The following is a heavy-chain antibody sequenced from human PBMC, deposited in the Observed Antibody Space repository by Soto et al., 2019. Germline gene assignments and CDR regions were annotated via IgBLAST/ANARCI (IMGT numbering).Heavy chain of an antibody. V-gene: IGHV4-39*07. Sequence: PSETLSLTCTVSGGSISSSSYYWGWIRQPPGKGLEWIGSIYYSGSTYYNPSLKSRVTISVDTSKNQFSLKLSSVTAADTAVYYCAREQVDYYYGMDVWGQGTTVTVSS. CDR1: GGSISSSSYY. CDR2: IYYSGST. CDR3: AREQVDYYYGMDV. D-gene: IGHD2-15*01. J-gene: IGHJ6*02.